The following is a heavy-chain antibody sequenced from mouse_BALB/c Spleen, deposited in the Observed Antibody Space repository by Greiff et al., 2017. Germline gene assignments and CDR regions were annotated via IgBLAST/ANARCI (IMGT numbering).Heavy chain of an antibody. Sequence: EVKLMESGGGLVTPGGSLKLSCAASGFTFSSYAMSWVRQSPEKRLEWVAEISSGGSSTYYPDTVTGRFTISRDNAKNTLYLEMSSLRSEDTAMYYCARDRGDYNGVSAWCAYGGQETLVTVSA. V-gene: IGHV5-9-4*01. D-gene: IGHD1-1*01. CDR2: ISSGGSST. J-gene: IGHJ3*01. CDR3: ARDRGDYNGVSAWCAY. CDR1: GFTFSSYA.